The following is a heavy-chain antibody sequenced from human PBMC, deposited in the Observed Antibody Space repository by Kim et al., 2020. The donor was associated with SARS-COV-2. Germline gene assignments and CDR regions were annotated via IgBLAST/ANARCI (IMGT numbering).Heavy chain of an antibody. Sequence: GESLKISCKGSGYSFTSYWIGWVRQMPGKGLEWMGIIYPGDSDTRYSPSFQGQVTISADKSISTAYLQWSSLKASDTAMYYCARHNREWGTYYDFWSGYYSPYYYYGMYVWGQGTTVTDSS. D-gene: IGHD3-3*01. V-gene: IGHV5-51*01. CDR3: ARHNREWGTYYDFWSGYYSPYYYYGMYV. CDR2: IYPGDSDT. CDR1: GYSFTSYW. J-gene: IGHJ6*02.